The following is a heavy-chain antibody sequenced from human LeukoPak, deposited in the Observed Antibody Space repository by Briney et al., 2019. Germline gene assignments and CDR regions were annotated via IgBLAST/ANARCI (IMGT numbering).Heavy chain of an antibody. J-gene: IGHJ6*03. Sequence: ASVKVSCKASGYTFTGYYMHWVRQAPGQGLEWMGRINSNSGGTNSAQKFQGRVTMTRDTSISTAYMELRSLRSDDTAVYYCARYIVLMVYAENYYMDVWGKGTTVTVSS. V-gene: IGHV1-2*06. CDR3: ARYIVLMVYAENYYMDV. D-gene: IGHD2-8*01. CDR1: GYTFTGYY. CDR2: INSNSGGT.